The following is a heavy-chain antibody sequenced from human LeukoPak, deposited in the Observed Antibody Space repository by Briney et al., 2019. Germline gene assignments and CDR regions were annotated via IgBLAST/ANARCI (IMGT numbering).Heavy chain of an antibody. J-gene: IGHJ3*02. V-gene: IGHV3-21*01. CDR2: ISTSSSYI. CDR1: GFTFCRYR. CDR3: ARGLRVPDPFDI. Sequence: GGSLRLSCAASGFTFCRYRMNWVRQATGKGREWFSSISTSSSYISSADSIKRQFTISRDYPKNSLYLQMHSLRAEDTPVYYCARGLRVPDPFDIWGQGKMVTVSS.